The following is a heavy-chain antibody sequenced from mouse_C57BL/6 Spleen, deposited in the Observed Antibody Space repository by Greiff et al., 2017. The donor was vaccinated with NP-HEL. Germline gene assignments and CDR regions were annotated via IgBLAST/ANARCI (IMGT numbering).Heavy chain of an antibody. J-gene: IGHJ4*01. CDR2: IDPNSGGP. V-gene: IGHV1-72*01. D-gene: IGHD2-4*01. CDR1: GYTFTSYW. CDR3: ARESLIYYDYAYAMDY. Sequence: QVQLQQPGAELVKPGASVKLSCKASGYTFTSYWMHWVKQRPGRGLEWIGRIDPNSGGPKYNEKFKSKATLTVDKPSSTAYMQLSSLTSEDSAVYYCARESLIYYDYAYAMDYWGQGTSVTVSS.